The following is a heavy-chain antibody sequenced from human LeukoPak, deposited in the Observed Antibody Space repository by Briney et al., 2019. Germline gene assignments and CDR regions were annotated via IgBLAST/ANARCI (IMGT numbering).Heavy chain of an antibody. J-gene: IGHJ3*02. CDR2: IYHSGIT. V-gene: IGHV4-30-2*01. Sequence: PSETLSLTCAVSGGSISSGGYSWSWIRQPPGKGLEWIGYIYHSGITHYNSSLKSRVTISVDSSKNQFSLKLTSVTAADTAVYYCARVAFYGAIPDDIWGQGAMVTVSS. CDR1: GGSISSGGYS. CDR3: ARVAFYGAIPDDI. D-gene: IGHD2-21*01.